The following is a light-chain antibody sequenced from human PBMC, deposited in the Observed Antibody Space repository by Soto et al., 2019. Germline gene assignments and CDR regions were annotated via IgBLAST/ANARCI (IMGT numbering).Light chain of an antibody. CDR3: SSYTGSSTFV. V-gene: IGLV2-14*01. CDR1: SSDVGGYNY. Sequence: QSVLTQPASVYGSPGQSITISCTGTSSDVGGYNYVSWYQQLPGKAPKLMIYDVNNRPSGVSNRFSGSKSGNTASLTISGLQAEDEADYYCSSYTGSSTFVFGTGNKVTV. CDR2: DVN. J-gene: IGLJ1*01.